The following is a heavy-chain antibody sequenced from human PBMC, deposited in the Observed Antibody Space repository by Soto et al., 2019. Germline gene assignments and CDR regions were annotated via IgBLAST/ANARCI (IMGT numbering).Heavy chain of an antibody. D-gene: IGHD3-16*02. Sequence: RGESLKISCKGSGYSFTSYWISWVRQMPGKGLEWMGRIDPSDSYTNYSPSFQGHVTISADKSISTAYLQWSSLKASDTAMYYCASSYTLNYGMDVWGQGTTVTVSS. CDR2: IDPSDSYT. V-gene: IGHV5-10-1*01. CDR3: ASSYTLNYGMDV. J-gene: IGHJ6*02. CDR1: GYSFTSYW.